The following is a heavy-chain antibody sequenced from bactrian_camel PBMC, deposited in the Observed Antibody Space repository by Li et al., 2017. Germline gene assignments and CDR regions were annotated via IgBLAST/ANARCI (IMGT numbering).Heavy chain of an antibody. Sequence: HVQLVESGGDSVEAGGSLRLSCVVSGYFSKRCMAWFRQAPGKERQGVAAIVTGAHNKYYAGSANGRFTISQDNAKSTIYLQMNSAKPEDTGMYICAADKLYGGTHPLARDFRYWGQGTQVTVS. CDR3: AADKLYGGTHPLARDFRY. CDR2: IVTGAHNK. D-gene: IGHD6*01. CDR1: GYFSKRC. V-gene: IGHV3S1*01. J-gene: IGHJ6*01.